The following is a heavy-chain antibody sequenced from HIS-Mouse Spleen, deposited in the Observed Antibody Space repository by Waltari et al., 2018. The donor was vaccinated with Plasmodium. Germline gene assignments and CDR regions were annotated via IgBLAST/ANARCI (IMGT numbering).Heavy chain of an antibody. Sequence: QLQLQESGPGLVKPSETLSLTCTVSGGSISSSSYYWGWIRQPPGKGLAWIGGIYYSGNTYYNPCLKSRVTIAVDTSKNQFSLKLSSVTAADTAVYYCARDRITGTSYFDYWGQGTLVTVSS. CDR3: ARDRITGTSYFDY. CDR2: IYYSGNT. J-gene: IGHJ4*02. V-gene: IGHV4-39*07. D-gene: IGHD1-7*01. CDR1: GGSISSSSYY.